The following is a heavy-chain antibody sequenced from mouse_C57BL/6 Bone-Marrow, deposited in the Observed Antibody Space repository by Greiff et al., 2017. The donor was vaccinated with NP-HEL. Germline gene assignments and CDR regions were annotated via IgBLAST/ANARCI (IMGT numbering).Heavy chain of an antibody. CDR3: ARLGSTYAMDY. CDR1: GYTFTSYW. CDR2: IDPSGSYT. J-gene: IGHJ4*01. D-gene: IGHD1-1*01. Sequence: QVQLQQPGAELVKPGASVKLSCKASGYTFTSYWMQWVKQRPGQGLEWIGEIDPSGSYTNYNQKFKGKATLTVDTSSSTAYMQLSSLTSEDSAVYYCARLGSTYAMDYWGQGTSVTVSS. V-gene: IGHV1-50*01.